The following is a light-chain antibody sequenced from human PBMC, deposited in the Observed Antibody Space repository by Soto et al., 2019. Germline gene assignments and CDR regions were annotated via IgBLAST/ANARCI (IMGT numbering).Light chain of an antibody. J-gene: IGLJ2*01. CDR3: YSYAGRSTSV. Sequence: QSALTQPASVSGSPGQSITISCTGTSSDDGSYNLVSWYQQYPGKAPKLMIYEDDERPSGVSNRFSGSKSGNTASLTISGLQAEDEADYYCYSYAGRSTSVFGGGTKPTVL. CDR2: EDD. CDR1: SSDDGSYNL. V-gene: IGLV2-23*01.